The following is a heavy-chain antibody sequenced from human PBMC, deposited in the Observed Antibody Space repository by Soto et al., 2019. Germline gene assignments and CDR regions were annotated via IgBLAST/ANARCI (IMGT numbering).Heavy chain of an antibody. J-gene: IGHJ6*02. D-gene: IGHD3-10*01. CDR2: IIPIFGTA. Sequence: GASVKVSCKASGCTFSSYAISWVRQAPGQGLEWMGGIIPIFGTANYAQKFQGRVTITADESTSTAYMELSSLRSEDTAVYYCAGGGVRGVFLTKNNAMDVWGQGTTVTVSS. CDR1: GCTFSSYA. CDR3: AGGGVRGVFLTKNNAMDV. V-gene: IGHV1-69*13.